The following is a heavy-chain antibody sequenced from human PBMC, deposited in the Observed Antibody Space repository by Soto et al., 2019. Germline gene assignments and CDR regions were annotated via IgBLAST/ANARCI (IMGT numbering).Heavy chain of an antibody. CDR3: AHRPRRGYFDY. J-gene: IGHJ4*02. CDR2: IYWDDDK. Sequence: QITLKESGPTLVKPTQTLTLTCTFSGFSLSTVGVGVGWIRQTPGKAPEWLAHIYWDDDKRYRPSLKSRLTITKDTSKNQVVLTMTNMVPVDTATYYCAHRPRRGYFDYWGQGTMVTVSS. CDR1: GFSLSTVGVG. V-gene: IGHV2-5*02.